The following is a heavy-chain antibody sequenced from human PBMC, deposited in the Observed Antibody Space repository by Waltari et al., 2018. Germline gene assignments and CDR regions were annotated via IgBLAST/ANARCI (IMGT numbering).Heavy chain of an antibody. Sequence: QVQLQESGPGLVKPSETLSLTCTVSGGSISSYYWSWIRQPPGKGLEWIGYIYYSGSTNYNPSLKSRVTISVDTSKNQFSLKLSSVTAADTAVYYCVNSNLDYWGQGTLVTVSS. V-gene: IGHV4-59*01. CDR3: VNSNLDY. J-gene: IGHJ4*02. D-gene: IGHD4-4*01. CDR2: IYYSGST. CDR1: GGSISSYY.